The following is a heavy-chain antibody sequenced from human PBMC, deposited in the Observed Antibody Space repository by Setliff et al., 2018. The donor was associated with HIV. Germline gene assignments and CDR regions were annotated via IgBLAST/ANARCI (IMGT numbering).Heavy chain of an antibody. Sequence: PGGSLRLSCAASGFSLGDYVMHWVRQAPGKGLEYVSAISTKGDNTYYADSVKGRFTISRDNSKNTLYLQMNSLRAEDTAVYYCARATLGVCSGGSCFGGMDVWGQGTTVTVSS. CDR3: ARATLGVCSGGSCFGGMDV. CDR2: ISTKGDNT. J-gene: IGHJ6*02. CDR1: GFSLGDYV. V-gene: IGHV3-64*02. D-gene: IGHD2-15*01.